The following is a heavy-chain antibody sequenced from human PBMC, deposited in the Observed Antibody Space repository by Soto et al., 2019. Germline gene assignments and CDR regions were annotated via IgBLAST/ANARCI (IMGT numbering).Heavy chain of an antibody. J-gene: IGHJ5*02. V-gene: IGHV2-26*01. CDR2: IDTSGEK. Sequence: QVTLKESGPVLVKPTETLTLRCTVSGLSITDSEMGVSWIRQPPGQPLEWLAHIDTSGEKSNRTFLKSSLASSKYTSKSQIVLTMTNMDPADTATYYCARRHLAVAVSPWFDPWGQVIPVTVSS. D-gene: IGHD6-19*01. CDR1: GLSITDSEMG. CDR3: ARRHLAVAVSPWFDP.